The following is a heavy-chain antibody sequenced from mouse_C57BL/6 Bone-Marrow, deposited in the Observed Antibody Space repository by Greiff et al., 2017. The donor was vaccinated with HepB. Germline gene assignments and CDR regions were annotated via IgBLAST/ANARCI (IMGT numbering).Heavy chain of an antibody. V-gene: IGHV1-80*01. Sequence: QVQLQQSGAELVKPGASVKISCKASGYAFSSYWMNWVKQRPGKGLEWIGQIYPGDGDTNYNGKFKGKATLTADKSSSPAYMQLSSLTSEDSAVYFCARPYYSNYGFPFAYWGQGTLVTVSA. J-gene: IGHJ3*01. CDR2: IYPGDGDT. CDR1: GYAFSSYW. CDR3: ARPYYSNYGFPFAY. D-gene: IGHD2-5*01.